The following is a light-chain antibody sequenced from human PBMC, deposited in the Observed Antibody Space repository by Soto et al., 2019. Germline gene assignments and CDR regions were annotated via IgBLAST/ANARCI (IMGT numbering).Light chain of an antibody. Sequence: QSVLTQPPSMSASPGQTITISCSGARSNIGKNTLNWFQQLKGSAPTLRISTPNHRPSGVRDRFSASKSGTSASLTISGLRSEDEADYYCAAWDDILNIVVVGGGTKVTVL. CDR1: RSNIGKNT. CDR3: AAWDDILNIVV. V-gene: IGLV1-44*01. J-gene: IGLJ2*01. CDR2: TPN.